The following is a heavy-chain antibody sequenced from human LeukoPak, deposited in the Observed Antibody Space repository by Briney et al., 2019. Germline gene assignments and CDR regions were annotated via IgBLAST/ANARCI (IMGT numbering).Heavy chain of an antibody. CDR2: IYYSGST. J-gene: IGHJ6*03. V-gene: IGHV4-59*01. CDR3: ARFIAARRNWVYYYYYYMDV. D-gene: IGHD6-6*01. Sequence: SEALSLTCTVPGGSISSYYWSWIRQPPGKGLEWIGYIYYSGSTNYNPSLKSRVTISVDTSKNQFSLKLSSVTAADTAVYYCARFIAARRNWVYYYYYYMDVWGKGTTVTISS. CDR1: GGSISSYY.